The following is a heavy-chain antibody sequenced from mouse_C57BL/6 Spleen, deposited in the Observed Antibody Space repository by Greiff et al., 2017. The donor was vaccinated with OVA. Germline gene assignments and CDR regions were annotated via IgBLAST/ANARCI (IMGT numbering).Heavy chain of an antibody. CDR2: ISYDGSN. CDR1: GYSITSGYY. J-gene: IGHJ2*01. D-gene: IGHD2-14*01. V-gene: IGHV3-6*01. Sequence: VQLKESGPGLVKPSQSLSLTCSVTGYSITSGYYWNWIRQFPGNKLEWMGYISYDGSNNYNPSLKNRISITRDTSKNQFFLKLNSVTTEDTATYYCARGYVAPFDYWGQGTTLTVSS. CDR3: ARGYVAPFDY.